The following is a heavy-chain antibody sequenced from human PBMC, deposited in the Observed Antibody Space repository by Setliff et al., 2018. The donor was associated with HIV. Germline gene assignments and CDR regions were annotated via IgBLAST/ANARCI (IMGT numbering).Heavy chain of an antibody. D-gene: IGHD3-10*01. V-gene: IGHV3-20*04. J-gene: IGHJ4*02. CDR1: GFTFEDYG. CDR3: ARWSGRTGGV. CDR2: INGNGGST. Sequence: PGGSLRLSCAASGFTFEDYGMSWVRQVPGKGLEWVSGINGNGGSTGYADSVKGRLTISRDNAKKSLYLQMNSLRVEDTALYYCARWSGRTGGVWGQGTLVTVSS.